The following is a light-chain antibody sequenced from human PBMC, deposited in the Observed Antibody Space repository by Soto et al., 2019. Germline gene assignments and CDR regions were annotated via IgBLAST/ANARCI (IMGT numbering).Light chain of an antibody. CDR2: QVT. CDR1: SSDVGNYNF. CDR3: TSYTAFSTDIL. V-gene: IGLV2-14*01. Sequence: QSVRTQPASVSGSPGQSITISCTGTSSDVGNYNFVSWYQHHACTSPKLIIYQVTNRPSGVSDRFSGSKSGDTASLTISGLQAEDEADYYCTSYTAFSTDILFGGGTKLTVL. J-gene: IGLJ2*01.